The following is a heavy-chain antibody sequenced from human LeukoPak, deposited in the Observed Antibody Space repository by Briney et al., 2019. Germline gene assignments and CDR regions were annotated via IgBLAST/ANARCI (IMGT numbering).Heavy chain of an antibody. CDR1: GFPFSYYS. CDR2: ISYDEDNK. D-gene: IGHD3-16*01. CDR3: ARRPTRSLRVGEFDF. J-gene: IGHJ4*02. Sequence: PGGSLRLSCAASGFPFSYYSMHWVRQAPGKGLEWVAVISYDEDNKYYAESVKGRFAISRDNSKDTLYLQMNSVRAGDMAVYYCARRPTRSLRVGEFDFWGQGTLVTVSS. V-gene: IGHV3-30*09.